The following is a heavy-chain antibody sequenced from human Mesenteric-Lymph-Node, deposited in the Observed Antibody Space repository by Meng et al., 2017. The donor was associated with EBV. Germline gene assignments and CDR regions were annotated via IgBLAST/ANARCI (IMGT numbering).Heavy chain of an antibody. CDR3: ARGPLAFGGVFVQF. J-gene: IGHJ4*02. CDR2: INYGGST. Sequence: QVQRKHLGDGLLKPSESLSPTCAVYDDTFRSYSWTWIRQPPGKGLEWIGEINYGGSTNYSPSLKSRVTITLDTSNNQFSLKLTSVTAADTAVYYCARGPLAFGGVFVQFWGQGTLVTVSS. V-gene: IGHV4-34*02. D-gene: IGHD3-16*02. CDR1: DDTFRSYS.